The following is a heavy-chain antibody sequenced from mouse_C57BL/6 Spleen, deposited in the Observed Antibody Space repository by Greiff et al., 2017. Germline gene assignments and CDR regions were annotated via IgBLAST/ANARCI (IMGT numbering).Heavy chain of an antibody. CDR2: ILPGSGST. V-gene: IGHV1-9*01. CDR1: GYTFTGYW. Sequence: QVTLKVSGAELMKPGASVKLSCKATGYTFTGYWIEWVKQRPGHGLEWIGEILPGSGSTNYNEKFKGKATFTADTSSNTAYMQLSSLTTEDSAIYYCAALYYGYDKGFAYWGQGTLVTVSA. D-gene: IGHD2-2*01. CDR3: AALYYGYDKGFAY. J-gene: IGHJ3*01.